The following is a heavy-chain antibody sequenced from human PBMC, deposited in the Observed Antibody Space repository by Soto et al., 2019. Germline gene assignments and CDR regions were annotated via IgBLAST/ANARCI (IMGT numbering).Heavy chain of an antibody. Sequence: SETLSLTCTVSGGSISSYYWSWIRQSPGKGLEWIGCIYYSGNTNYNPSLKSRVTISVNASKNQFSLRLTSVTAADTAVYYCARAAVTHERYHYGMDVWGQGTTVTVSS. J-gene: IGHJ6*02. CDR1: GGSISSYY. CDR3: ARAAVTHERYHYGMDV. D-gene: IGHD4-17*01. CDR2: IYYSGNT. V-gene: IGHV4-59*01.